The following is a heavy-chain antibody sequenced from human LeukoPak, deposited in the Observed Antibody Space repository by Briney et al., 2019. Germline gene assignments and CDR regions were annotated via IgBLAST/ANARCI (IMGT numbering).Heavy chain of an antibody. D-gene: IGHD3-16*01. J-gene: IGHJ4*02. V-gene: IGHV3-23*01. Sequence: GGSLRLSCAASGFTFSSYGMSWVRQAPGKGLEWVSAISGSGGSTYYADSVKGRFTISRDNSKNTLYLQMNSLRAEDTAVYYCAKDFPYYDYVWGPTGSDYWGQGTLVTVSS. CDR3: AKDFPYYDYVWGPTGSDY. CDR2: ISGSGGST. CDR1: GFTFSSYG.